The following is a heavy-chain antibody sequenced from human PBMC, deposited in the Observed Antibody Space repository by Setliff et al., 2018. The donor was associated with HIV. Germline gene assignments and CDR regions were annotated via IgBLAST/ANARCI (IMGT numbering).Heavy chain of an antibody. CDR1: GYTFTGYY. V-gene: IGHV1-2*02. CDR2: INPNSGDT. Sequence: GASVKVSCKASGYTFTGYYMHWVRQAPGQGLEWMGWINPNSGDTNYAQKVQGRVTMNRDTSISTAYMELSRLRSDDTAVYYCARGQYCGGDCYSVWGQGTLVTVSS. J-gene: IGHJ4*02. CDR3: ARGQYCGGDCYSV. D-gene: IGHD2-21*02.